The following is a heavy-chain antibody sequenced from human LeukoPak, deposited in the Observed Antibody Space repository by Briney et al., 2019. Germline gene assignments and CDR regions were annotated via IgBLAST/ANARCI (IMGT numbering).Heavy chain of an antibody. V-gene: IGHV3-23*01. Sequence: GGPLRLSCAACGFPFSTYAMNWVPQAPGKGVEGVSCISGSGGPIYYAHSVKGRFTISRDNSKNTLYLQMNYLTAEDTALYYCAKNIAAPTTPFDYWGQGTLVTVSS. J-gene: IGHJ4*02. CDR3: AKNIAAPTTPFDY. CDR1: GFPFSTYA. D-gene: IGHD6-13*01. CDR2: ISGSGGPI.